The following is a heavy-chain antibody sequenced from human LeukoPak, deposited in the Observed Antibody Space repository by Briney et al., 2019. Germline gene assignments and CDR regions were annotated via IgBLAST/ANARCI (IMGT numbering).Heavy chain of an antibody. CDR2: ISYDGSNK. V-gene: IGHV3-30*18. Sequence: GGSLRLSCAASGFTFNTYGMHWVRQAPGKGLEWVAIISYDGSNKYYADSVKGRFTISRDNSKDTLYLQMNSLRTEDTAVYYCAKDRYSTHNWFDPWGQGTLVTVSS. D-gene: IGHD5-12*01. CDR1: GFTFNTYG. J-gene: IGHJ5*02. CDR3: AKDRYSTHNWFDP.